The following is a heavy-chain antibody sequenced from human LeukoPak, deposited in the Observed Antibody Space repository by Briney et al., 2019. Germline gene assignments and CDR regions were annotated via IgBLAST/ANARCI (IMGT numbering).Heavy chain of an antibody. CDR2: ISSSSSYI. CDR3: AKVVVPAAMWDNYFDY. J-gene: IGHJ4*02. Sequence: PGGSLRLSCAASGFTFSSYSMNWVRQAPGKGLEWVSSISSSSSYIFYADSVKGRFTISGDNAKNSLYLQMSSLRPEDTAVYYCAKVVVPAAMWDNYFDYWGQGTLVTVSS. D-gene: IGHD2-2*01. V-gene: IGHV3-21*01. CDR1: GFTFSSYS.